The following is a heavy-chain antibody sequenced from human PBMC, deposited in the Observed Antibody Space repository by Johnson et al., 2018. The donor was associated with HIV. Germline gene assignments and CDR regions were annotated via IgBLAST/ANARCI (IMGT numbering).Heavy chain of an antibody. V-gene: IGHV3-66*01. D-gene: IGHD3-10*01. J-gene: IGHJ3*02. CDR1: GFTFDDYG. Sequence: VQLVESGGGVVRPGGSLRLSCAASGFTFDDYGMSWVRPAPGKGLEWVSVIYSGCSTYYADSVTGRFTISRDNSKNTLYLQMNSLRAEDTAVYYCARDRLLWFRELWPHDALDIWGQGTMVTVSS. CDR2: IYSGCST. CDR3: ARDRLLWFRELWPHDALDI.